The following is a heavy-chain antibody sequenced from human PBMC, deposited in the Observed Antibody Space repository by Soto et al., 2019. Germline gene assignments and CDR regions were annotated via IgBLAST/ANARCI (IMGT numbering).Heavy chain of an antibody. D-gene: IGHD3-3*01. Sequence: PSETLSLTCTVSGGSISSGGYYWSWIRQHPGKGLEWIGDIYYSGSTNYNPSLKSRVTISVDTSKNQFSLKLCSVTAADTAVYYCARVRDFRSGFEAMAYYYMDVCGKGTTITVS. CDR1: GGSISSGGYY. J-gene: IGHJ6*03. CDR2: IYYSGST. V-gene: IGHV4-31*03. CDR3: ARVRDFRSGFEAMAYYYMDV.